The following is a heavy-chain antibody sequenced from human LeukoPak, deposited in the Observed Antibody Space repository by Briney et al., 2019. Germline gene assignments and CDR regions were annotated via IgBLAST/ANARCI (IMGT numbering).Heavy chain of an antibody. CDR2: ISYDGSNK. V-gene: IGHV3-30*04. Sequence: GGSLRLSCAASGFTFSSYAMHWVRQAPGKGLEWVAVISYDGSNKYYADSVKGRFTISRDNSKNTLYLQMNSLRAEDTAVYYCARDGNYDYSNFHYYYYMDVWGKGTTVTVSS. J-gene: IGHJ6*03. D-gene: IGHD4-11*01. CDR3: ARDGNYDYSNFHYYYYMDV. CDR1: GFTFSSYA.